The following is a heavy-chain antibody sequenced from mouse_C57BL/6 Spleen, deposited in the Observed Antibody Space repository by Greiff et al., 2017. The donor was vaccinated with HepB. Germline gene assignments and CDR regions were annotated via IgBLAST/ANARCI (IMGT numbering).Heavy chain of an antibody. J-gene: IGHJ4*01. CDR1: GYTFTSYW. D-gene: IGHD2-2*01. CDR3: TTMVTSEAMDY. Sequence: EVQLQQSGTVLARPGASVKMSCKTSGYTFTSYWMHWVKQRPGQGLEWIGAIHPGNSDTSYNQKFKGKAKLTAVTSASTAYMELSSLTNEDSAVYYCTTMVTSEAMDYWGQGTSVTVSS. CDR2: IHPGNSDT. V-gene: IGHV1-5*01.